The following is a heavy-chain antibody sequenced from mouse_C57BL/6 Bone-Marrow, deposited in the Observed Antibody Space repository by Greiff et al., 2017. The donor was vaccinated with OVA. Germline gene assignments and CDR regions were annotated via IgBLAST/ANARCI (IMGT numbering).Heavy chain of an antibody. J-gene: IGHJ3*01. D-gene: IGHD2-10*02. V-gene: IGHV1-64*01. CDR3: AIDGVEGVWLLSFFAD. Sequence: QVQLKQPGAELVKPGASVKLSCKASGYTFTSYWMHWVKQRPGQGLEWIGMLHTNCGSTNSYATFTSKATLTVDKSSSTAYMQLSRLTSEYAAVYYCAIDGVEGVWLLSFFADWVQGTRVTVSA. CDR1: GYTFTSYW. CDR2: LHTNCGST.